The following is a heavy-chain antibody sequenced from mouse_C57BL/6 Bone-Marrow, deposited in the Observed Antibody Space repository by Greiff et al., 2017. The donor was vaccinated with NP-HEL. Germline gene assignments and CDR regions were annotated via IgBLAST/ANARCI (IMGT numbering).Heavy chain of an antibody. J-gene: IGHJ4*01. V-gene: IGHV14-3*01. Sequence: EVMLVESVAELVRPGASVKLSCTASGFNIKNTYMHWVKQRPEQGLEWIGRIDPANGNTKYAPKFQGKATITADTSSNTAYLQLSSLTSEDTAIYYCAKDYYRSYYAMDYWGQGTSVTVSS. D-gene: IGHD2-14*01. CDR3: AKDYYRSYYAMDY. CDR2: IDPANGNT. CDR1: GFNIKNTY.